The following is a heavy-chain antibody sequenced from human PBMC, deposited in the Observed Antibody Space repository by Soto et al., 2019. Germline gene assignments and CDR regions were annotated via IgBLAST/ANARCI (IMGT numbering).Heavy chain of an antibody. D-gene: IGHD4-17*01. Sequence: PSETLSLTCTVSGGSISSYYWNWLRQHAGKGLEWIVRIYTSRSTNDNPSLKSRVTMSVDTSKNQFSLKLSSVTAADTAVYYCARGPGTTVTQGAWYNWFDPWGQGTLVTVS. CDR3: ARGPGTTVTQGAWYNWFDP. J-gene: IGHJ5*02. V-gene: IGHV4-4*07. CDR2: IYTSRST. CDR1: GGSISSYY.